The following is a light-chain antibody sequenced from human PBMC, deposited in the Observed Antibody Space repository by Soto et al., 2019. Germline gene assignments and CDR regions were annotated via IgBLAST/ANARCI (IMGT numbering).Light chain of an antibody. Sequence: EIVLTQSPATLSFSPGERATLSCRASQSVSSYLAWYQQKPGQAPRLLIYDASNRATGIPARFSGSGSGTEFTLTISRLEPEDFEVYYCQQYNNWPRTFGQGTKVDIK. J-gene: IGKJ1*01. CDR3: QQYNNWPRT. CDR1: QSVSSY. CDR2: DAS. V-gene: IGKV3-11*01.